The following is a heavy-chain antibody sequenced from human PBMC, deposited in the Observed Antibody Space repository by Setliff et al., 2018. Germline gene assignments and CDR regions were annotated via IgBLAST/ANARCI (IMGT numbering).Heavy chain of an antibody. J-gene: IGHJ4*02. D-gene: IGHD2-15*01. Sequence: PSETLSLTCTVSGGSISSGTYYWGWIRQPPGKGLEWIGSIHYSGSTYYNPSLKSRVTVSVDTSKNQFSLNLTSVTAADTAVYYCARASVVHAIAVGYWGQGTLVTVSS. CDR2: IHYSGST. CDR3: ARASVVHAIAVGY. V-gene: IGHV4-39*01. CDR1: GGSISSGTYY.